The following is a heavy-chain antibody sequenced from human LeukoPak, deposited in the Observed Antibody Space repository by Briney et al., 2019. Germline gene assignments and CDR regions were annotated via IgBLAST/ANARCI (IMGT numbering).Heavy chain of an antibody. CDR1: GFTFRSYA. Sequence: PGGSLRLSCAASGFTFRSYAMTWVRQAPGKGLEWVSAISSSDSTTYYADSVKGRFTISRDNSKNTLYLQMNSLRAEDTAVYYCANTKRTSTYGHYYMDVWGKGTTVTVSS. CDR3: ANTKRTSTYGHYYMDV. D-gene: IGHD3-10*01. V-gene: IGHV3-23*01. CDR2: ISSSDSTT. J-gene: IGHJ6*03.